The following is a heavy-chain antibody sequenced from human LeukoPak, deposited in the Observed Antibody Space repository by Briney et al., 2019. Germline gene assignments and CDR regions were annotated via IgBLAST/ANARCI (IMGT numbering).Heavy chain of an antibody. V-gene: IGHV3-23*01. CDR2: INGGGYNT. J-gene: IGHJ5*02. D-gene: IGHD2-2*01. Sequence: PGGSLKLSCAASGFTFNNYVMSWVRQAPGKGLEWVSTINGGGYNTYYADSVKGRFTISRDNSKNTLSLQVNTLRAEDTAVYYCAKGCSTTCYEWFDPWGQGTLVTVSS. CDR3: AKGCSTTCYEWFDP. CDR1: GFTFNNYV.